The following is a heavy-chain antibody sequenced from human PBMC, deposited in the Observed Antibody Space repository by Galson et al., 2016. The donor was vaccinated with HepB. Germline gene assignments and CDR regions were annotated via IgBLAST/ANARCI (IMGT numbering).Heavy chain of an antibody. Sequence: LRLSCAASGFTFGTYTMHWIRQAPGEGPQWVSLITGDRANAYYADSVKGRFTISRDNRKNSLYLQMNSLRTEDTALYYCAKDHGGYAGFDYWGQGTLVTVSS. V-gene: IGHV3-43*01. CDR3: AKDHGGYAGFDY. J-gene: IGHJ4*02. CDR1: GFTFGTYT. CDR2: ITGDRANA. D-gene: IGHD5-12*01.